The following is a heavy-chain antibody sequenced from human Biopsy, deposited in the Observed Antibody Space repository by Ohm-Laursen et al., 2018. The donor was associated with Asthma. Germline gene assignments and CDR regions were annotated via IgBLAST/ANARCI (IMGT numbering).Heavy chain of an antibody. D-gene: IGHD6-13*01. Sequence: RSLRLSCAASGFNFHNYGMNWVRRGPGKGLEWVAQILFDGRKINYPDSVKGRFTITRDNSKNMVYLQMNSLRPEDTAVYYCAKDRVAGRSYYFDYWGQGSLVSVSS. J-gene: IGHJ4*02. V-gene: IGHV3-30*19. CDR2: ILFDGRKI. CDR3: AKDRVAGRSYYFDY. CDR1: GFNFHNYG.